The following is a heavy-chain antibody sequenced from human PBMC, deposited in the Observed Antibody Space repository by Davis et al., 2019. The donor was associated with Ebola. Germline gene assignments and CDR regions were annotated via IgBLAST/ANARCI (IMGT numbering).Heavy chain of an antibody. Sequence: ESLKISCAASGFTFSSYGMHWARQPPGKGLEWIGEISHSGSTNYNPSLKSRVTISVDTSKNQFSLRLSSVTAADTAVYYCARGLKNGIGKWGQGTLVTVSS. CDR2: ISHSGST. J-gene: IGHJ4*02. D-gene: IGHD1-14*01. CDR1: GFTFSSYG. V-gene: IGHV4-34*01. CDR3: ARGLKNGIGK.